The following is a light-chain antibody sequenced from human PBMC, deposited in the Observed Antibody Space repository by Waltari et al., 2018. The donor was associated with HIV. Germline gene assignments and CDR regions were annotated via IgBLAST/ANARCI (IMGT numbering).Light chain of an antibody. V-gene: IGKV2-30*01. J-gene: IGKJ4*01. CDR1: QRLVFSDGETF. CDR3: MQGTHWPVT. CDR2: KVS. Sequence: VVMTQSPLSLSVMLGQPDTISCTSSQRLVFSDGETFLSWFQQRPGQSPKRLIYKVSNRDSGVQDRFSGSGSGTDFTLKISRVEAEDVGFYYCMQGTHWPVTFGGGTKVEMK.